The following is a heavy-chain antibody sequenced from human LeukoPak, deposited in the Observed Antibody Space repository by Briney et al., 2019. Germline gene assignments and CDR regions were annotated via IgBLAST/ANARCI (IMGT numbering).Heavy chain of an antibody. Sequence: GGSLRLSCAASGFTFSSYAMSWVRQAPGKGLKCVSAISGSGGSIYYADSVKGRLTISRDNSKNTLYLQMNSLRAEDTAVYYCAKAGQQLVRYNPSEFDYWGQGTLVTVSS. D-gene: IGHD6-13*01. CDR1: GFTFSSYA. V-gene: IGHV3-23*01. CDR2: ISGSGGSI. J-gene: IGHJ4*02. CDR3: AKAGQQLVRYNPSEFDY.